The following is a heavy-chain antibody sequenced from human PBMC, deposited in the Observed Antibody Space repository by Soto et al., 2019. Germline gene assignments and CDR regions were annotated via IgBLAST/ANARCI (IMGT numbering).Heavy chain of an antibody. CDR3: ARVPIGMSGAYYFDY. CDR2: ISYSGSP. J-gene: IGHJ4*02. V-gene: IGHV4-30-4*01. CDR1: GGSISSDYYY. D-gene: IGHD7-27*01. Sequence: PSETLSLTCTVSGGSISSDYYYWSWIRQSPGRDLEWIGYISYSGSPYYNPSLMSRATISVDTSKNQLSLKLRSVTAADTAVYYCARVPIGMSGAYYFDYWGQGTLVTVSS.